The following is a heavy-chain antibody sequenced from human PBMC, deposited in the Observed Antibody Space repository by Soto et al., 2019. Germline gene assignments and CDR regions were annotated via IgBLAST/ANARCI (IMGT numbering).Heavy chain of an antibody. J-gene: IGHJ5*02. D-gene: IGHD3-9*01. CDR3: ARPILTGYYTDNWFDP. Sequence: QVQLVQSGAEVKKPGASVKVSCKASGYTFTSYAMHWVRQAPGQRLEWMGWINAGNGNTKYSQKFQGRVTITRDTSASTAYMELSCLRSEDTAVYYCARPILTGYYTDNWFDPWGQGTLVTVSS. CDR1: GYTFTSYA. CDR2: INAGNGNT. V-gene: IGHV1-3*01.